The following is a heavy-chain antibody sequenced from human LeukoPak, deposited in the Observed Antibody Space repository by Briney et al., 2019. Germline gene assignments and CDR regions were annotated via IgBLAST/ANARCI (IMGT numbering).Heavy chain of an antibody. CDR1: GGSISSGSYY. J-gene: IGHJ4*02. D-gene: IGHD3-22*01. V-gene: IGHV4-61*02. CDR3: ARVWAYYYEAQN. CDR2: IYTSGST. Sequence: SQTLSLTCTVSGGSISSGSYYRSWIRQPAGKGLEWIGRIYTSGSTNYNPSLKSRVTISVDTSKNQFSLKLSSVTAADTAVYYCARVWAYYYEAQNWGQGTLVTVSS.